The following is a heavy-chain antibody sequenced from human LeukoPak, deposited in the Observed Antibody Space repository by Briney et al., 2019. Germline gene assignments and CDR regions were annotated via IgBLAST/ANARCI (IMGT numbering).Heavy chain of an antibody. CDR1: GFTFGSYS. J-gene: IGHJ6*02. D-gene: IGHD3/OR15-3a*01. CDR2: ISSSGSTI. V-gene: IGHV3-48*01. CDR3: ARDDLGTSYYNYGMDV. Sequence: GGSLRLSCAASGFTFGSYSMNWVRQAPGKRLEWVSYISSSGSTIYYIDSVKGRFTISRDNAKNSLYLEMNSLRVEDSAVYYCARDDLGTSYYNYGMDVWGQGTTVTVSS.